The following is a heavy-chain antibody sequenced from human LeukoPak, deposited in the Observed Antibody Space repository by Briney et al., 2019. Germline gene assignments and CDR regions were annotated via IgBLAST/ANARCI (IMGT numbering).Heavy chain of an antibody. Sequence: GATVKISCKASGYTFTDYYMHWVQQAPGKGLEWMGRVDPEDGETIYAEKFQGRVTITADTSTDTAYMELSSLRSEDTAVYYCARTNPGYWYFDLWGRGTLVTVSS. CDR2: VDPEDGET. CDR3: ARTNPGYWYFDL. CDR1: GYTFTDYY. V-gene: IGHV1-69-2*01. J-gene: IGHJ2*01.